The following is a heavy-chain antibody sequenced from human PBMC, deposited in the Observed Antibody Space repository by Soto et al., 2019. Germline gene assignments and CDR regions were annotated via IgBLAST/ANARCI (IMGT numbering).Heavy chain of an antibody. CDR2: FDPEDGET. CDR1: GYTLTELS. Sequence: GASVKVSCKVSGYTLTELSMHWVRQAPGKGLEWMGGFDPEDGETIYAQKFQGRVTMTEDTSTDTAYMELSSLRSEDTAVYYCATSSLAVAGTPPAYWGQGTLVTVSS. V-gene: IGHV1-24*01. D-gene: IGHD6-19*01. CDR3: ATSSLAVAGTPPAY. J-gene: IGHJ4*02.